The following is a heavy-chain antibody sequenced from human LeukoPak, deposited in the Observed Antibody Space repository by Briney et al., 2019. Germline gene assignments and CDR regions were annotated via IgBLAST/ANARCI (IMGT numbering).Heavy chain of an antibody. V-gene: IGHV4-59*01. D-gene: IGHD2-8*01. J-gene: IGHJ4*02. CDR1: GGSISSYY. CDR2: IYYSGST. CDR3: ARRYCTNGVCYNAAPGVFDY. Sequence: SETLSLTCTVSGGSISSYYWSWIRQPPGKGLEWIEYIYYSGSTNYNPSLKSRVTISVDTSKNQFSLKLSSVTAADTAVYYCARRYCTNGVCYNAAPGVFDYWGQGTLVTVSS.